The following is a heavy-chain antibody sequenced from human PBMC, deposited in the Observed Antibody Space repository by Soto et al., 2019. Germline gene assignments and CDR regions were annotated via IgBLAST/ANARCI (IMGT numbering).Heavy chain of an antibody. V-gene: IGHV3-21*01. CDR1: GFTFSSYS. J-gene: IGHJ6*02. D-gene: IGHD3-16*01. Sequence: PGGSLRLSCAASGFTFSSYSMNWVRQAPGKGLEWVSSISSSSSYIYYADSVKGRFTISRDNAKNSLYLQMNSLRAEDTAVYYCASGGPDYYGMDVWGQGTTVTVSS. CDR2: ISSSSSYI. CDR3: ASGGPDYYGMDV.